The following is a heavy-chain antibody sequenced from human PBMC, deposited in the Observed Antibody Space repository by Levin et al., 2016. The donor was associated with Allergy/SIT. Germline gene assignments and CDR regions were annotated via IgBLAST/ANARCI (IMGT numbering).Heavy chain of an antibody. CDR2: IWYDGSNK. Sequence: VRQAPGKGLEWVAVIWYDGSNKYYADSVKGRFTISRDNSKNTLYLQMNSLRAEDTAVYYCARAGRPYSSSWYVGISAPTNYYYYYGMDVWGQGTTVTVSS. V-gene: IGHV3-33*01. J-gene: IGHJ6*02. D-gene: IGHD6-13*01. CDR3: ARAGRPYSSSWYVGISAPTNYYYYYGMDV.